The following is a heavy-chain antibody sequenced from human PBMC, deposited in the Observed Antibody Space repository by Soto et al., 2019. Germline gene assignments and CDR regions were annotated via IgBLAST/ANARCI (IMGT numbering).Heavy chain of an antibody. CDR2: IYYSGST. CDR3: ARLAAGYCSGGSCQYYFDY. J-gene: IGHJ4*02. V-gene: IGHV4-59*08. Sequence: SETLSPTCTVSGGSISSYYWSWIRQPPGKGLEWIGYIYYSGSTNYNPSLKSRVTISVDTSKTQFSLKLSSVTAADTAVYYCARLAAGYCSGGSCQYYFDYWGQVTLVTVS. D-gene: IGHD2-15*01. CDR1: GGSISSYY.